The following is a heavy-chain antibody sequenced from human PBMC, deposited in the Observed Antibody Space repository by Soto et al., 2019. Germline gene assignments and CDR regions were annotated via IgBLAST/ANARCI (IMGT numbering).Heavy chain of an antibody. J-gene: IGHJ3*02. CDR1: GGSISSGGYY. Sequence: SETLSLTCTVSGGSISSGGYYWSWIRQHPGKGLEWIGYIYYSGSTYYNPSLKSRVTISVDTSKNQFSLKLSSATAADTAVYYCARVLSMGAFDIWGQGTMVTVSS. D-gene: IGHD3-10*01. V-gene: IGHV4-31*03. CDR3: ARVLSMGAFDI. CDR2: IYYSGST.